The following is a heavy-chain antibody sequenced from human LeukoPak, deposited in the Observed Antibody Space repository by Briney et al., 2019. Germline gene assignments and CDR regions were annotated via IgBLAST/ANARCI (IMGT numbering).Heavy chain of an antibody. V-gene: IGHV4-61*01. CDR2: IYYSGST. CDR3: AREDYYYDSSGYDY. D-gene: IGHD3-22*01. Sequence: PSETLSLTCTVSGGSVSSGSYYWSWIRQPPGKGLEWIGYIYYSGSTNYNPSLKSRVTISVDTSKNQFSPKLSSVTAADTAVYYCAREDYYYDSSGYDYWGQGTLVTVSS. J-gene: IGHJ4*02. CDR1: GGSVSSGSYY.